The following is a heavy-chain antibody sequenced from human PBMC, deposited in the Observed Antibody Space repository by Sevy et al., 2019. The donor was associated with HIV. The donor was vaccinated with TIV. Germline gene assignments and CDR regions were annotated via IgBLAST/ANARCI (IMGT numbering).Heavy chain of an antibody. D-gene: IGHD4-17*01. J-gene: IGHJ4*02. CDR1: GFSFSSYE. Sequence: GGSLRLSCAASGFSFSSYEMKWVRQAPGKGLEWVSYISNSGTTISYSDSVRGRFTISRDNARNLLYLQMNSLRAEDTAVYFCARDLPPSATTVPHFDCWGQGTLVTVSS. V-gene: IGHV3-48*03. CDR3: ARDLPPSATTVPHFDC. CDR2: ISNSGTTI.